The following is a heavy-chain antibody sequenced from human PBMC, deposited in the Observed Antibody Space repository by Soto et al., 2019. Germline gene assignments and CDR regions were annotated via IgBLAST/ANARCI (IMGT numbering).Heavy chain of an antibody. CDR2: INAGNGNT. V-gene: IGHV1-3*01. D-gene: IGHD3-9*01. Sequence: QVQLVQSGAEVKKPGASVKVSCKASGYTFTSYAMHWVRQAPGQRLEWMGWINAGNGNTKYSQKFQGRFTITRDTSASTAYIELSSLGSDDTAVYYCARVGYDILTGYSSWGQGTLVTVSS. CDR1: GYTFTSYA. CDR3: ARVGYDILTGYSS. J-gene: IGHJ4*02.